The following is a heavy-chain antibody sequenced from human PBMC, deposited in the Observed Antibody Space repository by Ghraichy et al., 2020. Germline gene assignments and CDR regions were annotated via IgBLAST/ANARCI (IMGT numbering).Heavy chain of an antibody. J-gene: IGHJ4*02. D-gene: IGHD3-22*01. V-gene: IGHV3-21*01. CDR1: GFTFSSYS. CDR2: ISSSSSYI. Sequence: GESLNISCAAYGFTFSSYSMNWIRQAPGKGLEWVSSISSSSSYIYYADSMKGRFTISRDNAKNSLYLQMNSLRAEDTALYYCAATYYYDGSGYYAVDYCGQGTLVTVSS. CDR3: AATYYYDGSGYYAVDY.